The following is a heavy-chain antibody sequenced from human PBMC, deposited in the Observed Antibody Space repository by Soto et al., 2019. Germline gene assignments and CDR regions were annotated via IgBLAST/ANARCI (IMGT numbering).Heavy chain of an antibody. Sequence: LRLSCAASGFTFSSYAMHWVRQAPGKGPEWVAVISYDGSNKYYADSVKGRFTISRDNSKNTLYLQMNSLRAEDTAVYYCAREKEGYYGMDVWGQGTTVTVSS. CDR3: AREKEGYYGMDV. V-gene: IGHV3-30-3*01. CDR1: GFTFSSYA. CDR2: ISYDGSNK. J-gene: IGHJ6*02.